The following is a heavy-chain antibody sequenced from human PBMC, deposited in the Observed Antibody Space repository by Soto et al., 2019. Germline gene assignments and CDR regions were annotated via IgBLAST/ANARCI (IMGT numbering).Heavy chain of an antibody. CDR2: INSDGSST. CDR1: GFTFISYW. V-gene: IGHV3-74*01. CDR3: AVAVAGPTAIGY. Sequence: PGGSLRLSCAASGFTFISYWMHWVRQAPGKGLVWVSRINSDGSSTSYADSVKGRFTISRDNAKNTLYLQMNSLRAEDTAVYYCAVAVAGPTAIGYWGQGTLVSVSS. J-gene: IGHJ4*02. D-gene: IGHD6-19*01.